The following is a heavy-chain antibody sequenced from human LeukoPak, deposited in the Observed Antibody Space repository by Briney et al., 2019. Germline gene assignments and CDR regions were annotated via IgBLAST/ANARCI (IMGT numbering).Heavy chain of an antibody. CDR2: ISSSSSYI. D-gene: IGHD3-3*01. CDR3: ARDRETYYDFWSGYPPYYGMGV. J-gene: IGHJ6*02. CDR1: GFTFSSYS. Sequence: PGGSLRPSCAASGFTFSSYSMNWVRQAPGKGLEWVSSISSSSSYIYYADSVKGRFTISRDSAKNSLYLQMNSLRAEDTAVYYCARDRETYYDFWSGYPPYYGMGVWGQGTTVTVSS. V-gene: IGHV3-21*01.